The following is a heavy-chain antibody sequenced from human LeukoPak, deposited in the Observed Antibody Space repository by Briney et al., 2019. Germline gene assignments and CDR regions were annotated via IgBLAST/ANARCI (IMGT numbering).Heavy chain of an antibody. CDR1: GGSISSTDYY. CDR3: ARSCGRTSCSDGDWFDP. Sequence: SETLSLTCTVSGGSISSTDYYWGWIRQPTGKGLEWIASIHYSGNTYFNPSLKSRVTISVDTSESQFSLKLSSVTAADTAVYYCARSCGRTSCSDGDWFDPWGQGTLVTVSP. J-gene: IGHJ5*02. CDR2: IHYSGNT. V-gene: IGHV4-39*01. D-gene: IGHD2-2*01.